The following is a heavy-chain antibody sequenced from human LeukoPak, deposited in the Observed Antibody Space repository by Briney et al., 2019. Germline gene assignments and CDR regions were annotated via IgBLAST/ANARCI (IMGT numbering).Heavy chain of an antibody. CDR3: AREVDTAMVEVAPQYYGMDV. V-gene: IGHV3-30*03. Sequence: GGSLRLSCATSGFTFSSYGMHWVRQAPGKGLEWVAVISYDGSNKYYADSVKGRFTISRDNSKNTLYLQMNSLRAEDTAVYYCAREVDTAMVEVAPQYYGMDVWGQGTTVTVSS. CDR2: ISYDGSNK. CDR1: GFTFSSYG. J-gene: IGHJ6*02. D-gene: IGHD5-18*01.